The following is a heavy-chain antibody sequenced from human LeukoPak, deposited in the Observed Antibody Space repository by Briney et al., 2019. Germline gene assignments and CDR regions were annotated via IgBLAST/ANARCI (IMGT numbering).Heavy chain of an antibody. J-gene: IGHJ6*02. CDR1: GYTFTDYY. CDR3: ASGQVVPAAMVGYYYYGMDV. D-gene: IGHD2-2*01. V-gene: IGHV1-2*02. Sequence: ASVTVSFKASGYTFTDYYMHWVRQAPGQGLEWVGWINPNSGGTNYAQKFQGRVTMTRDTSISTAYMELSRLRSDDTAVYYCASGQVVPAAMVGYYYYGMDVWGQGTTVTVSS. CDR2: INPNSGGT.